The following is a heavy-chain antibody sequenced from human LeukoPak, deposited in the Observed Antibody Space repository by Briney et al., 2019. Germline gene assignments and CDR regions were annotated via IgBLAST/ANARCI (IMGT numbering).Heavy chain of an antibody. J-gene: IGHJ4*02. CDR2: ISGSGGST. V-gene: IGHV3-23*01. CDR3: AKAATIFGVVRGRGSYYFDY. D-gene: IGHD3-3*01. CDR1: GFTFSSYA. Sequence: GGSLRLSXAASGFTFSSYAMSWVRQAPGKGLEWVSAISGSGGSTYYADSVKGRFTISRDNSKNTLYLQMNSLRAEDTAVYYCAKAATIFGVVRGRGSYYFDYWGQGTLATVSS.